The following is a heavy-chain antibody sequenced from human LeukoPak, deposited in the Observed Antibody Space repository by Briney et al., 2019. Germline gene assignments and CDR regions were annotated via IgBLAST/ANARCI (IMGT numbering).Heavy chain of an antibody. V-gene: IGHV1-2*02. D-gene: IGHD3-10*01. J-gene: IGHJ6*02. CDR1: GYTFTGYY. Sequence: ASVKVSCKASGYTFTGYYMHWVRQAPGQGLEWMGWINPNSGGTNYAQKFQGRVTMTRDTSISTAYMELSRLRSDDTAVYYCARNFKVRSSVPPYYYYYGMDVWGQGATVTVSS. CDR3: ARNFKVRSSVPPYYYYYGMDV. CDR2: INPNSGGT.